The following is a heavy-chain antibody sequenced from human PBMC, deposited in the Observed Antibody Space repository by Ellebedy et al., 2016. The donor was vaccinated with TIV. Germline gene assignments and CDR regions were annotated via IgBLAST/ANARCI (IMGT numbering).Heavy chain of an antibody. V-gene: IGHV3-21*04. D-gene: IGHD2/OR15-2a*01. CDR2: ISGNLQFV. Sequence: PGGSLRLSCEASGFTFQTYTMTWVRQAPGKGLQWVSSISGNLQFVNYTDSVKGRFTISRDNAKNSLSLQMDSLRAEDAAMYFCVTNRGEGGLLSFFDLWGRGTQVTVSP. J-gene: IGHJ4*02. CDR3: VTNRGEGGLLSFFDL. CDR1: GFTFQTYT.